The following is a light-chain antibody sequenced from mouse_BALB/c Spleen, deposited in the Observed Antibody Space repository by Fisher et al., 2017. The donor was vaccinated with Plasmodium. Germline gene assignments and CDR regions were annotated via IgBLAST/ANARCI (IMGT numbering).Light chain of an antibody. CDR1: QSISNN. CDR2: YAS. CDR3: SQSTHLPLT. J-gene: IGKJ5*01. V-gene: IGKV5-43*01. Sequence: DIVITQSTATLSVTPGDSVSLSCRASQSISNNLHWYQEKSHESPRLLIKYASQSISGIPSRFSGSGSGTDFTLKISRVEAEDLGVYFCSQSTHLPLTFGAGTKLELK.